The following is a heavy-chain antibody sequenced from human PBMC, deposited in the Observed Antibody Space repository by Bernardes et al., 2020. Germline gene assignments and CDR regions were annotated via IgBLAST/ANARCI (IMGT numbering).Heavy chain of an antibody. Sequence: SEPLSLTCAVYGGSFSGFYWTWIRQSPGKGLEWIGEINHSGSTNYNPSLKSRVTFSVHTSKNQISLKLSSVTAADTAVYYCARGRRGSYYDYWGQGTLVTVSS. D-gene: IGHD1-26*01. V-gene: IGHV4-34*01. CDR2: INHSGST. CDR1: GGSFSGFY. CDR3: ARGRRGSYYDY. J-gene: IGHJ4*02.